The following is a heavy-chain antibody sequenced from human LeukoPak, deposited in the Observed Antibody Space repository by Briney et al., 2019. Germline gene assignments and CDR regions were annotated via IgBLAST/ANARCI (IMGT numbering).Heavy chain of an antibody. J-gene: IGHJ5*02. V-gene: IGHV1-18*01. Sequence: ASVNVSRMSSGYTFTSYGFSWVRQAPGQGLEWMGWISAYNGNTNYAQKLQGRVTMTTDTSTSKAYMEVRRLRADYTAVYYCARGLEWLTRRHTWFVPWGQGTLVTVSS. CDR2: ISAYNGNT. D-gene: IGHD3-3*01. CDR1: GYTFTSYG. CDR3: ARGLEWLTRRHTWFVP.